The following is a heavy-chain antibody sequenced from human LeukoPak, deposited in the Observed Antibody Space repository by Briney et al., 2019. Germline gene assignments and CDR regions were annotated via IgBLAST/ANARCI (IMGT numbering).Heavy chain of an antibody. J-gene: IGHJ4*02. CDR2: VKSKTVGGTT. V-gene: IGHV3-15*07. Sequence: PGGSLRLSCAASGFTVSRNYMNWVRQAPGKGLEWVGRVKSKTVGGTTDYAAPVKGRFTISRDDSKNTLYLQMNSLKTEDTAVYYCTTDYCTSTTCYLNYWGQGTLVTVSS. D-gene: IGHD2-2*01. CDR3: TTDYCTSTTCYLNY. CDR1: GFTVSRNY.